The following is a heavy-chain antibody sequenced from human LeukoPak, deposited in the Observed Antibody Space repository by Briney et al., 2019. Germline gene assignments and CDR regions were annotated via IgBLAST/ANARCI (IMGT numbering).Heavy chain of an antibody. CDR2: IYTSGST. D-gene: IGHD2-15*01. V-gene: IGHV4-61*02. Sequence: SETLSLTCTVSGGSISSGSYYWSWIRQPAGKGLEWIGRIYTSGSTNYNPSLKSRVTISVDTSKNQFSLKLSSVTAADTAVYYCARDRWELPWGFDYWGQGTLVTVSS. CDR3: ARDRWELPWGFDY. CDR1: GGSISSGSYY. J-gene: IGHJ4*02.